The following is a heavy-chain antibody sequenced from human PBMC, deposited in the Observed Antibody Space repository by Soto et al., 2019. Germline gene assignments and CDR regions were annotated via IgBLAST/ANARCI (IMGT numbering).Heavy chain of an antibody. Sequence: SETLSLTCTVSGDSIRSYYWSWIRQPPGKGLEWIGYISYTGSTHYNPSLRSRVTISADTSKNQFSLKLSSVTTADTALYYCAREGVAAPYYYYGMDVWGQGSTVTVSS. CDR1: GDSIRSYY. CDR2: ISYTGST. CDR3: AREGVAAPYYYYGMDV. V-gene: IGHV4-59*01. J-gene: IGHJ6*02. D-gene: IGHD2-15*01.